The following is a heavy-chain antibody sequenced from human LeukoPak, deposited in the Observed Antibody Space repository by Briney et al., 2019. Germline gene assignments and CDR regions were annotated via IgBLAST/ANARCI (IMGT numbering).Heavy chain of an antibody. Sequence: SGPTLVNPTQTLTLTCTLTGSSLTTSGVGVGWIRQPPGKALARLALIYWDDDARYTESLKSRLTITKDTSKNQVVLTMTNLDPVDTGTYYCAHISRRSYYFDYWGQGTLVTVSS. D-gene: IGHD6-13*01. J-gene: IGHJ4*02. CDR1: GSSLTTSGVG. CDR3: AHISRRSYYFDY. CDR2: IYWDDDA. V-gene: IGHV2-5*02.